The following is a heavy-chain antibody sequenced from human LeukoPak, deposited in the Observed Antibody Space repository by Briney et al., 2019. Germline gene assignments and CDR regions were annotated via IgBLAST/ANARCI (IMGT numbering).Heavy chain of an antibody. CDR2: ITGSGTTK. D-gene: IGHD6-19*01. CDR1: GFTFSSYW. CDR3: ARDSNGCPGCV. V-gene: IGHV3-48*04. J-gene: IGHJ4*02. Sequence: PGGSLRLSCAASGFTFSSYWMTWVRQAPGKGLEWVSYITGSGTTKYYADSVKGRFTISRDNAKNSLYLQMNSLRVEDTAVYYCARDSNGCPGCVWGQGTLVTVSS.